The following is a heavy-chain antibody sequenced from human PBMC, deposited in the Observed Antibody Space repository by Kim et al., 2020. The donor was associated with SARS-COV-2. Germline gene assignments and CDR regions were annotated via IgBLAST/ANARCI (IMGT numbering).Heavy chain of an antibody. D-gene: IGHD3-10*01. CDR3: ARDRRYGSGNYGMDV. J-gene: IGHJ6*02. CDR2: IYYSGST. CDR1: GGSISSSSYY. V-gene: IGHV4-39*07. Sequence: ETLSLTCTVSGGSISSSSYYWGWIRQPPGKGLEWIGSIYYSGSTYYNPSLKSRVTISVDTSKNQFSLKLSSVTAADTAVYYCARDRRYGSGNYGMDVWGQGTTVTVSS.